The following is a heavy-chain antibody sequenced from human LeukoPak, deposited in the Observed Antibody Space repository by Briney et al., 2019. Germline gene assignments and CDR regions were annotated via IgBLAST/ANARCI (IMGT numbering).Heavy chain of an antibody. CDR3: ARVYSSGWFYYYYGMDV. J-gene: IGHJ6*02. CDR2: ISYDGSNK. Sequence: GGSLRLSCAASGFTFSSYAMHWVRQAPGKGLEWVAVISYDGSNKYYADSVKGRFTISRDNSKNTLYLQMNSLRAEDTAVYYCARVYSSGWFYYYYGMDVWGQGTTVTVSS. CDR1: GFTFSSYA. D-gene: IGHD6-19*01. V-gene: IGHV3-30-3*01.